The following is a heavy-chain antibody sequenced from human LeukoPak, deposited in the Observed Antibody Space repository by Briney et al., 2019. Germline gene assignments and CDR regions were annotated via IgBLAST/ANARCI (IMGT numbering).Heavy chain of an antibody. CDR2: IKQDGSEK. J-gene: IGHJ5*02. D-gene: IGHD1-26*01. V-gene: IGHV3-7*03. CDR1: GFTFSNYW. Sequence: GGSLRLSCAVSGFTFSNYWMSWVRQAPGKGLEWVANIKQDGSEKYYVDSVKGRLTISRDNAKNSVYLQMNSLRAEDTAVYYCASTNYRGGSTGYNWFDPWGQGTLVTVSS. CDR3: ASTNYRGGSTGYNWFDP.